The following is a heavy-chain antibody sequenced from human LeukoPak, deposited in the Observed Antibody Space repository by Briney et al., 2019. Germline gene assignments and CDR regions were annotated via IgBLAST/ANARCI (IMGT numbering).Heavy chain of an antibody. CDR2: INPNSGVT. Sequence: AASVKVSFKASGYTFTGYYLHWVRQAPGQGLEWVGWINPNSGVTNYAQKFQGRVSMTSDTSISTVYMELSRLRSDDTAVYYCSREDYWGQGTLVTVSS. J-gene: IGHJ4*02. CDR3: SREDY. CDR1: GYTFTGYY. V-gene: IGHV1-2*02.